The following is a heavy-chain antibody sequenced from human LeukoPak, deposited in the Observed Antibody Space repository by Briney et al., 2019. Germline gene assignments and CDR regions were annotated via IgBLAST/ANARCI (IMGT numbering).Heavy chain of an antibody. CDR3: ATRSGSTWRGYYYYYMDV. CDR1: GGSISSYY. Sequence: KPSETLSLTCTVSGGSISSYYWSWIRQPPGKGLEWIGYIYYSGSANYNPSLKSRVTISVDTSKNQFSLKLSSVTAADTAVYYCATRSGSTWRGYYYYYMDVWGKGTTVPDSS. J-gene: IGHJ6*03. V-gene: IGHV4-59*01. CDR2: IYYSGSA. D-gene: IGHD3-10*01.